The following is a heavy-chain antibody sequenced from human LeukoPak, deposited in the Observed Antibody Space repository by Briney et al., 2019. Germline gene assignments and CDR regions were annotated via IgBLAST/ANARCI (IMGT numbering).Heavy chain of an antibody. CDR1: GGSFSGYY. D-gene: IGHD3-10*01. CDR3: ARGLRGATAGDAFDI. J-gene: IGHJ3*02. CDR2: INHSGST. V-gene: IGHV4-34*01. Sequence: SETLSLTCAVYGGSFSGYYWSWIRQPPGKGPEWIGEINHSGSTNYNPSLKSRVAISVDTSKNQFSLKLSSVTAADTAVYYCARGLRGATAGDAFDIWGQGTMVTVSS.